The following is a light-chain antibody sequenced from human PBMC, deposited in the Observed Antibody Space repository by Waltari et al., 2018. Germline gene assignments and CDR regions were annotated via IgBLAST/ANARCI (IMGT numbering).Light chain of an antibody. CDR1: QSLGGS. CDR2: GAS. V-gene: IGKV3-20*01. Sequence: EIVLTQSPGPLSLSPGERATLSCRASQSLGGSLAWYQHKPGQAPRLLIFGASRRATGIPDRFSGSGSATEFSLTISRLEPEDFAVYYCQQFDASPFAFGPGTRVDIK. J-gene: IGKJ3*01. CDR3: QQFDASPFA.